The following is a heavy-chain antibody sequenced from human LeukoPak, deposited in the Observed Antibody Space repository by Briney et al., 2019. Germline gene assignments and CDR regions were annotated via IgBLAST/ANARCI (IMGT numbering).Heavy chain of an antibody. V-gene: IGHV3-21*01. CDR3: ARSLSIYGDYDY. Sequence: GGSLRLSCAASGFTFSSYSMNWVRQAPGKGLEWVSSISSSSSYIYYADSVKGRFTISRDNAKNSLYLQMNSLRAEDTAVYYCARSLSIYGDYDYWGQGTLVTVSP. J-gene: IGHJ4*02. D-gene: IGHD4-17*01. CDR2: ISSSSSYI. CDR1: GFTFSSYS.